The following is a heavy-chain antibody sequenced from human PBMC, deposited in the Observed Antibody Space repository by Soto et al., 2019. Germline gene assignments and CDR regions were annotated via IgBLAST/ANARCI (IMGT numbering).Heavy chain of an antibody. CDR2: ISRDGGTK. Sequence: QVPLVESGGGVVQPGRSLRLSCAVSGFTVSTYGMHWVRQAPGKGLEWVAVISRDGGTKYYADSVKGRFTISRDNSGNTLFLEMNSLRGDDMAVYYCTGEVASGYWGQGTLGTVSS. V-gene: IGHV3-30*03. CDR3: TGEVASGY. D-gene: IGHD3-10*01. CDR1: GFTVSTYG. J-gene: IGHJ4*02.